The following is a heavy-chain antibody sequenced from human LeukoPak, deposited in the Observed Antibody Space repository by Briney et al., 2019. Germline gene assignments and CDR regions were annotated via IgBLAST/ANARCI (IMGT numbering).Heavy chain of an antibody. CDR2: IIPILGIA. CDR1: GGTFSSYT. D-gene: IGHD2-2*02. V-gene: IGHV1-69*04. Sequence: ASMKVSCKASGGTFSSYTISWVRQAPGQGLDWMGRIIPILGIANSAQKFQGRVTITADKSTSKAYMELSSLGSEDRAVYYCAREGGGYCSSTSCYTFDYWGKETLVTASS. J-gene: IGHJ4*02. CDR3: AREGGGYCSSTSCYTFDY.